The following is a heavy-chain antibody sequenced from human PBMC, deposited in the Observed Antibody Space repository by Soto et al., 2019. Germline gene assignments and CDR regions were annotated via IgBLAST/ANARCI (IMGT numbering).Heavy chain of an antibody. Sequence: QLQLQESGPGLVKPSETLSLTCTVSGGSISSISYYWGWIRQPPEKGLEWIGSIYYSGSTYYNPSLKSRVTISVATSQNQSSLKLSSVTAADTAVYYCASLYGDYVSYWGQGTLVTVSS. D-gene: IGHD4-17*01. CDR2: IYYSGST. CDR3: ASLYGDYVSY. V-gene: IGHV4-39*01. J-gene: IGHJ4*02. CDR1: GGSISSISYY.